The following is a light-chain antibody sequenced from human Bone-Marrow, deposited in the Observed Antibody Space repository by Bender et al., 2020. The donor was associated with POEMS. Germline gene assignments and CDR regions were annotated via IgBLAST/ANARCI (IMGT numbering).Light chain of an antibody. CDR1: NIGIKT. V-gene: IGLV3-21*02. Sequence: SYVLTQPPSVSVAPGQTASITCGGHNIGIKTVHWYQQKPGQAPVLVVFDDSDRPSGIPERFSGSNSGNTATLTLSRVEVGDEADFYCQVWNSNRDVVVFGGGTKLTVL. J-gene: IGLJ2*01. CDR3: QVWNSNRDVVV. CDR2: DDS.